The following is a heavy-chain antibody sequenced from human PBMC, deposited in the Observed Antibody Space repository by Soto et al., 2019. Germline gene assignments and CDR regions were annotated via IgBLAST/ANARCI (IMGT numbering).Heavy chain of an antibody. Sequence: QVQLEESGGGVVQPGTSLRLCCAASGFTFSSYAMHWVRQAPGKGLEWVAVVSYDGSHEFYADFVEGRFTIARDNSKDTLYLQMNSLRAEDTAVYYCAKDVNDPHNYGDYNFHYWGQGTLVTVSS. J-gene: IGHJ4*02. CDR3: AKDVNDPHNYGDYNFHY. CDR2: VSYDGSHE. CDR1: GFTFSSYA. D-gene: IGHD4-17*01. V-gene: IGHV3-30*18.